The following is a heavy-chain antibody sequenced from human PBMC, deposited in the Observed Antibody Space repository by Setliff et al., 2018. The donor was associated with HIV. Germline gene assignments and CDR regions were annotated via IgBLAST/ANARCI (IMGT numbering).Heavy chain of an antibody. D-gene: IGHD6-19*01. CDR1: GFTFVSYA. CDR3: VKDKGRTDGWYHVDY. CDR2: ISGNGGRA. Sequence: GGSLRLSCEASGFTFVSYAMAWVRLVTGKGLEWVSGISGNGGRAYYADSVKGRCSISRDNSKKTVFLQLYSLRAEDTALYYCVKDKGRTDGWYHVDYWGQGTLVTVSS. V-gene: IGHV3-23*01. J-gene: IGHJ4*02.